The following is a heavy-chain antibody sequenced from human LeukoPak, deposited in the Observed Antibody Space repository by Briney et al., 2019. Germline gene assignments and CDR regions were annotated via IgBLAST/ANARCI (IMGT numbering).Heavy chain of an antibody. D-gene: IGHD3-3*01. CDR3: ARTRTIFGTSNWFDP. Sequence: SETLSLTCTVSGGSISSSSYYWGWIRQPPGEGLEWIGGIYYSGSSYYNPSLKSRVTISVDTSKNQFSLKLSSVTAADTAVYYCARTRTIFGTSNWFDPWGQGTLVTVSS. J-gene: IGHJ5*02. CDR1: GGSISSSSYY. V-gene: IGHV4-39*07. CDR2: IYYSGSS.